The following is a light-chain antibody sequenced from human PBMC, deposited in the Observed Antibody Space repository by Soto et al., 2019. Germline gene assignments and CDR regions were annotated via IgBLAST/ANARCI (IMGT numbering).Light chain of an antibody. CDR2: ATS. Sequence: DIRMTQSPSSLSASVGDRVTITCRPSQNIGKFLNWYQQRPGQSPTALIHATSTLQRGVSSRFSGSGPDTDLTLTISFLRPEDFASYFCPQSFSSLLTFVGRTKV. CDR1: QNIGKF. V-gene: IGKV1-39*01. J-gene: IGKJ4*01. CDR3: PQSFSSLLT.